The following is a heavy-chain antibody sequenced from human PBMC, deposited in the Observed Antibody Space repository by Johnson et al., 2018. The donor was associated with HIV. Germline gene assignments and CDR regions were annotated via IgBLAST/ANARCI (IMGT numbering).Heavy chain of an antibody. CDR3: ARGPSAYCGGDCPGGAFDI. CDR1: GFTVSSTY. Sequence: VLLVESGGDLIQPGGSLRLSCAASGFTVSSTYMSWVRQAPGKGLEWLSFLYSDGRTYYADSVKGRFTISRDGSKNTRFLQMNSLRAEDTAVYYCARGPSAYCGGDCPGGAFDIWGQGTMVTVSS. D-gene: IGHD2-21*02. CDR2: LYSDGRT. V-gene: IGHV3-53*01. J-gene: IGHJ3*02.